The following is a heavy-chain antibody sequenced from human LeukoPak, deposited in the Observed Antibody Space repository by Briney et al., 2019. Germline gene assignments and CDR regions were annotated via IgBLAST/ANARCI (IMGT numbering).Heavy chain of an antibody. CDR2: IYSGGST. Sequence: PGGSLRLSCAASGFTVSSNYMSWVRQAPGKGLEWVSVIYSGGSTYYADSVKGRFTISRDNSKNTLYLQMNSLRAEDTAVYYCARDRSQGYFDYWGQGTLVTVSS. CDR3: ARDRSQGYFDY. V-gene: IGHV3-66*01. J-gene: IGHJ4*02. CDR1: GFTVSSNY.